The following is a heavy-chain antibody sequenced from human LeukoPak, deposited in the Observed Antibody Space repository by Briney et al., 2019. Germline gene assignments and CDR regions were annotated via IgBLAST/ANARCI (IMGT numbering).Heavy chain of an antibody. CDR1: GDSVSSNSAA. D-gene: IGHD7-27*01. J-gene: IGHJ3*02. CDR3: ARQGNWGLGIAFDI. CDR2: TYYRSKWYD. Sequence: SQTLSLTCATSGDSVSSNSAAWNWIRQSPSRGLEWLGRTYYRSKWYDDYAVSVKSRITINPDTSKNQFSLQLNSVTPEDTAVYYCARQGNWGLGIAFDIWGQGTMVTVSS. V-gene: IGHV6-1*01.